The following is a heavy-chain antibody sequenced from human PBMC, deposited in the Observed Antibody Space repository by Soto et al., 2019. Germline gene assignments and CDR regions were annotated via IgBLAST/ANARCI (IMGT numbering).Heavy chain of an antibody. CDR3: ARDIVAYCGVDCYSGWGYYGRYV. V-gene: IGHV1-46*01. J-gene: IGHJ6*02. CDR2: INPSGGST. D-gene: IGHD2-21*02. CDR1: GYTFTSYY. Sequence: ASVKVSCKASGYTFTSYYMHWVRQAPGQGLEWMGIINPSGGSTSYAQKFQGRVTMTRDTSTSTVYMELSSLRSEDTAVYYCARDIVAYCGVDCYSGWGYYGRYVWGQGTTVTVSS.